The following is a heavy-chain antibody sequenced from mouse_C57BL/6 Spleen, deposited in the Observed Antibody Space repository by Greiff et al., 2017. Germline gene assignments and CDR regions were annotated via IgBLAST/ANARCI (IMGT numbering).Heavy chain of an antibody. CDR2: IDPSDSYT. CDR1: GYTFTSYW. Sequence: VQLQQPGAELVMPGASVKLSCKASGYTFTSYWMHWVKQRPGQGLEWIGEIDPSDSYTNYNQKFKGKSTLTVDKSSSTAYMQLSSLTSEDSAVYYCARGTTVVAGYYFDYWGQGTTLTVSS. J-gene: IGHJ2*01. V-gene: IGHV1-69*01. CDR3: ARGTTVVAGYYFDY. D-gene: IGHD1-1*01.